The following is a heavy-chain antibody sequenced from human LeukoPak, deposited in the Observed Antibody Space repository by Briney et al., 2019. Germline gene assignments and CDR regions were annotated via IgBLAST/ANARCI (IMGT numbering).Heavy chain of an antibody. Sequence: PGGSLRLSCAASGFTFSSYGMHWVRQAPGKGLEWVAVISYDGSNKYYADSVKGRFTISRDNSKNTLYLQMNSLRAEDTAVYYCAKDPNYFYVFDYWGQGTLVTVSS. CDR1: GFTFSSYG. V-gene: IGHV3-30*18. CDR2: ISYDGSNK. J-gene: IGHJ4*02. D-gene: IGHD1-7*01. CDR3: AKDPNYFYVFDY.